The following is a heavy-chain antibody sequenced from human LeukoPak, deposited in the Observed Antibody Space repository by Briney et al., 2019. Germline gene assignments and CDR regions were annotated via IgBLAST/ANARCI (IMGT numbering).Heavy chain of an antibody. CDR3: ARRVVNNRNWYFNL. CDR1: GYRFTNYW. Sequence: GESLKISCKGSGYRFTNYWIGWVRQMPGKGLEWMGIIYPGDSNTRYSPSFQGQVTISADKSIDTAYVQWSSLKASDTAMYYCARRVVNNRNWYFNLWGRGTLVTVSS. J-gene: IGHJ2*01. V-gene: IGHV5-51*01. D-gene: IGHD4-23*01. CDR2: IYPGDSNT.